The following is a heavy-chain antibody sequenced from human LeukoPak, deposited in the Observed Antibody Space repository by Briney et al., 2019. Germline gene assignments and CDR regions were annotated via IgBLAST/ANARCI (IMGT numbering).Heavy chain of an antibody. J-gene: IGHJ4*02. CDR2: IYTSGST. V-gene: IGHV4-4*07. D-gene: IGHD3-22*01. CDR1: GGSISSYY. CDR3: ARDDRPRFDY. Sequence: ETLSLTCAVSGGSISSYYWSWIRPPAGRGLEWIGRIYTSGSTNYNPSLKSRVTMSVDTSKTQFSLKLSSVTAADTAVYYCARDDRPRFDYWDQGTLVTVSS.